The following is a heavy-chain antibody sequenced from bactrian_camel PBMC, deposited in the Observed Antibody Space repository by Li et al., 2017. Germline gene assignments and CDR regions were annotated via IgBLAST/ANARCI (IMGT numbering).Heavy chain of an antibody. D-gene: IGHD6*01. CDR1: GFTESGNY. J-gene: IGHJ4*01. V-gene: IGHV3S28*01. Sequence: HLQLVESGGGSVQAGGSVTLSCVASGFTESGNYVAWIRQAPGKGREGVASIYTGTDRTYYADSVKGRFTISQDKGKNTVYLLMNSLKPEDTAMYYCAADRRGFTYGTKGYQPDRYNYWGQGTQVTVS. CDR2: IYTGTDRT. CDR3: AADRRGFTYGTKGYQPDRYNY.